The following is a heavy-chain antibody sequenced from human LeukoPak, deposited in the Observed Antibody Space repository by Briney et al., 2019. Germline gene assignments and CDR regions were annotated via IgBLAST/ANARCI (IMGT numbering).Heavy chain of an antibody. D-gene: IGHD2-15*01. CDR2: ISGSGGST. V-gene: IGHV3-23*01. Sequence: PGGSLRLSCAASGFTFSSYWMHWVRQAPGKGLEWVSAISGSGGSTYYADSVKGRFTISRDNSKNTLYLQMNSLRAEDTAVYYCAKDRDGVEATFILRWGQGTLVTVSS. CDR3: AKDRDGVEATFILR. CDR1: GFTFSSYW. J-gene: IGHJ4*02.